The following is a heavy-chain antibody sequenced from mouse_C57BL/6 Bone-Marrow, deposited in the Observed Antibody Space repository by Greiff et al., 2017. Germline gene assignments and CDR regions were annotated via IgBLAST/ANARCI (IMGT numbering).Heavy chain of an antibody. J-gene: IGHJ4*01. CDR3: ARDNGYYFYAMDY. V-gene: IGHV3-6*01. D-gene: IGHD2-3*01. Sequence: VQLKESGPGLVKPSQSLSLTCSVTGYSITSGYYWNWIRQFPGNKLEWLGYISYDGSNNYNPSFKNRISITRDTSKNQFFLKLNSVSTEDTATYYCARDNGYYFYAMDYWGQGTSVTVSS. CDR2: ISYDGSN. CDR1: GYSITSGYY.